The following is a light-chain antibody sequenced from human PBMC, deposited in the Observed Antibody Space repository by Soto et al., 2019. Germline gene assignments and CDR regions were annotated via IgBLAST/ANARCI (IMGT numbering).Light chain of an antibody. V-gene: IGKV3-20*01. CDR2: GAS. Sequence: EIVLTQSPGTLSLSPGERATLSCRASQSVSSSFLAWYQQKPGQAPRLLIYGASSRATGIPDRFSGSGSGTDFTLTISRLEPKDFAVYYCQQYGNSPQTFGQGTKVEIK. J-gene: IGKJ1*01. CDR1: QSVSSSF. CDR3: QQYGNSPQT.